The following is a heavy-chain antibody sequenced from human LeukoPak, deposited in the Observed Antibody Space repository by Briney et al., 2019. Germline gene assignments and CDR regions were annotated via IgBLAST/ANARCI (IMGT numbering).Heavy chain of an antibody. CDR1: GGSISSYY. D-gene: IGHD5-24*01. V-gene: IGHV4-59*01. J-gene: IGHJ4*01. Sequence: SETLSLTCTVSGGSISSYYWSWIRQPPGKGLEWIGEIYYSGSTNYNPSLKSRVTISVDTSRSQFSLKLSSVTAADTALYYCAIDHSPGGLHFRRHLYYLDFWGKGTLVTVSS. CDR3: AIDHSPGGLHFRRHLYYLDF. CDR2: IYYSGST.